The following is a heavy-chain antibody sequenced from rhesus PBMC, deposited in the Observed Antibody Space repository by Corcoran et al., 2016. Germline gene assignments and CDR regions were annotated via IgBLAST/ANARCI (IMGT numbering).Heavy chain of an antibody. CDR2: IHGGSVST. CDR3: ARLVAGSGLDS. J-gene: IGHJ6*01. V-gene: IGHV4-160*01. Sequence: QVLLQESGPGLVKPSETLSRTCTVSAGSMSSNYWSWIRQSPGKGLEWIGYIHGGSVSTSYHPTLKSRVPFARDTSKNQFSLRLTSVTASDTAVYYCARLVAGSGLDSWGQGVVVTVSS. D-gene: IGHD6-37*01. CDR1: AGSMSSNY.